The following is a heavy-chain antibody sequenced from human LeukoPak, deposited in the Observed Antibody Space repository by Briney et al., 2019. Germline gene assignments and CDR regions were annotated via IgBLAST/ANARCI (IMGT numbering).Heavy chain of an antibody. D-gene: IGHD1-26*01. CDR2: ISSSSSYI. Sequence: GGSLRLSCAASGFTFSSYSMNWVRQAPGKGLEWVSSISSSSSYIYYADSVKGRFTISRDNAKNSLYLQMNSLRAEDTAVYYCARLVGAGSFAFDIWGQGTMVTVSS. J-gene: IGHJ3*02. CDR1: GFTFSSYS. CDR3: ARLVGAGSFAFDI. V-gene: IGHV3-21*01.